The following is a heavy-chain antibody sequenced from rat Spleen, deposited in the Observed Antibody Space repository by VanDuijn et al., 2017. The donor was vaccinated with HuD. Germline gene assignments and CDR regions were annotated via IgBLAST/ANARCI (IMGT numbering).Heavy chain of an antibody. V-gene: IGHV5-17*01. Sequence: EVHLVESGGGLVQPGRSLKFSCAASGFTFSDYAMAWVRQAPKKGLEWVASITNTGGSTYYPDSVKGRFTISRDNAKSTLYLQMDSLRSEDTATYYCARHEGNSGYYSDYWGQGVMVTVSS. J-gene: IGHJ2*01. CDR1: GFTFSDYA. CDR2: ITNTGGST. CDR3: ARHEGNSGYYSDY. D-gene: IGHD4-3*01.